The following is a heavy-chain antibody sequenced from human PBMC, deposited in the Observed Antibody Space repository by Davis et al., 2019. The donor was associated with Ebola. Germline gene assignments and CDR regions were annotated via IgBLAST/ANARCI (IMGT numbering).Heavy chain of an antibody. CDR3: ARVDSGGSPDY. V-gene: IGHV3-33*01. D-gene: IGHD2-15*01. Sequence: GGSLRPSCAAPGFTFRSYGMHWVRHAPGKGLEWVAVIWYDGSNKYYADSVKGRFTISRDNSKNTLYLQMNSLRAEDTAVYYCARVDSGGSPDYWGQGTLVTVSS. CDR2: IWYDGSNK. J-gene: IGHJ4*02. CDR1: GFTFRSYG.